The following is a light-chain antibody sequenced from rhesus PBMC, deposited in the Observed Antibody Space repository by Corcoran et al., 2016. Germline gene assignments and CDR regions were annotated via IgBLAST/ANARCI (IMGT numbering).Light chain of an antibody. CDR3: QQYSSSPRT. V-gene: IGKV1-22*01. Sequence: DIQMTQSPSSLSASVGDTVTITCRASKSISSWLAWYQQKPGKAPKLLIYKAANLQSGVPSRFSGSGSGTDFTLTISSLQSEDFATYYCQQYSSSPRTFGQGPKVEIK. J-gene: IGKJ1*01. CDR2: KAA. CDR1: KSISSW.